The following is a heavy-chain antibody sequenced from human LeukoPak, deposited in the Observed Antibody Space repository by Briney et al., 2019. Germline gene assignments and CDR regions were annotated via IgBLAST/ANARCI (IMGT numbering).Heavy chain of an antibody. D-gene: IGHD3-22*01. CDR3: ARGDSSGYYFGY. J-gene: IGHJ4*02. CDR1: EFTFSSYS. V-gene: IGHV3-21*01. Sequence: SGGSLRLSCGASEFTFSSYSMNWVRQAPGKGLEWVSSISSSGDHTYYADSVKGRFTISRDNAKNSLYLQMNSLRAEDTAVYYCARGDSSGYYFGYWGQGTLVTVSS. CDR2: ISSSGDHT.